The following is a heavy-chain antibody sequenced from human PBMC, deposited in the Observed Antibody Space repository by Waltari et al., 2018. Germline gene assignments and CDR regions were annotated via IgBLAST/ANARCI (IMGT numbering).Heavy chain of an antibody. J-gene: IGHJ6*02. CDR1: GYSISSGYY. V-gene: IGHV4-38-2*02. Sequence: QVQLQESGPGLVKPSETLSLTCTVSGYSISSGYYWGWIRPPPGQGLEWIGRIYHSGSTYYNPSLKVRVTISVETSKNQFSLKLSSVTAADTAVYYCARGQLELGYGMDVWGQGTTVTVSS. CDR2: IYHSGST. CDR3: ARGQLELGYGMDV. D-gene: IGHD1-7*01.